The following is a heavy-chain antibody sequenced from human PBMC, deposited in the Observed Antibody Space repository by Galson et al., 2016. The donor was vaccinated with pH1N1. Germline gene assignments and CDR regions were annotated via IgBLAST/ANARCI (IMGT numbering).Heavy chain of an antibody. J-gene: IGHJ4*02. V-gene: IGHV4-34*01. CDR1: GGSFSDSS. CDR3: ARVFLEGLYGHSNGVFDY. CDR2: INHSGSP. Sequence: SETLSLTCAVYGGSFSDSSWGWIRQPPGKGLEWIGVINHSGSPSYNASLRSRVTIPIDTSKNQFSLNLQSVTAADTAVDYCARVFLEGLYGHSNGVFDYWGQGTLVAVSS. D-gene: IGHD5-12*01.